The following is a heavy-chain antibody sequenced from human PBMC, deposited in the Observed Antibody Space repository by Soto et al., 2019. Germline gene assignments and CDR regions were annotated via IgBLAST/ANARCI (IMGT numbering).Heavy chain of an antibody. J-gene: IGHJ4*02. V-gene: IGHV1-18*01. D-gene: IGHD6-6*01. Sequence: ASVKVSCKASGYTFTSYGISWVRQAPGQGLEWMGWISAYNGNTNYAQMLQGRVTMTTDTSTSTAYMELRSLRSDDTAVYYCARDHSNASRPQPIDYWGQGTLVTVSS. CDR1: GYTFTSYG. CDR2: ISAYNGNT. CDR3: ARDHSNASRPQPIDY.